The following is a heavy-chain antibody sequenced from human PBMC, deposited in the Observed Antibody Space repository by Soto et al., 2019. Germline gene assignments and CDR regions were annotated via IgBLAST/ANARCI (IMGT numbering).Heavy chain of an antibody. CDR1: GFTFSGYS. D-gene: IGHD3-22*01. CDR3: ARDSDDSSGYYLLGVYYFDY. V-gene: IGHV3-21*01. Sequence: PGGSLRLSCAGSGFTFSGYSMNWVRQAPGEGLEWVSSISSTSNNMYYADSVKGRFTISRDNAKNSLYLQMNSLRAEDTAVYYCARDSDDSSGYYLLGVYYFDYWGQGTLVTVSS. CDR2: ISSTSNNM. J-gene: IGHJ4*02.